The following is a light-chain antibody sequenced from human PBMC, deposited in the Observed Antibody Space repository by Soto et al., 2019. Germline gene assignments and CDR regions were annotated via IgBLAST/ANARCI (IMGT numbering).Light chain of an antibody. J-gene: IGLJ2*01. CDR1: SSNIGVNT. Sequence: QSVLTQPPSASATPGQGVTISCSGGSSNIGVNTVNWYQQLPGTAPKLLIHTNNQRPSGVPDRFSGSKSGTSASLAISGLHSEDEADYYCASWDDSLHGVTFGGGTKLTVL. CDR2: TNN. CDR3: ASWDDSLHGVT. V-gene: IGLV1-44*01.